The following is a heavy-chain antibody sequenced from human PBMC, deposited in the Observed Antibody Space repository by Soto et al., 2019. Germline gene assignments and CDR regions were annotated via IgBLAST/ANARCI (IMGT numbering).Heavy chain of an antibody. J-gene: IGHJ3*02. CDR3: ARHLFDFWSDYYRPLDAFDI. Sequence: GESLKISCKGSGYSFSSYWIAWVRQMPGKGLEWMGIIYPADSDTKYGPSFQGQVTISVDKSINTAYLQWSSLKASDTAIYYCARHLFDFWSDYYRPLDAFDIWAQGTMVTVSS. CDR2: IYPADSDT. V-gene: IGHV5-51*01. CDR1: GYSFSSYW. D-gene: IGHD3-3*01.